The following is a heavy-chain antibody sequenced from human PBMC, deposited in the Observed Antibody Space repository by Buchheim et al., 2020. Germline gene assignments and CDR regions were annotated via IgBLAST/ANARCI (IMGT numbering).Heavy chain of an antibody. CDR3: VTPRGSGSFTEDNWFAP. V-gene: IGHV4-39*01. CDR2: IHRSGDT. Sequence: QLQLQESGPGLVKPSDTLSLTCTVSGGSISSSSYFWAWIRQPPGKGLEWIGSIHRSGDTYYNPSLRRRGTLSIHMPRNQFSLKLNSVTAADTAIYYCVTPRGSGSFTEDNWFAPWGQGTL. CDR1: GGSISSSSYF. J-gene: IGHJ5*02. D-gene: IGHD3-10*01.